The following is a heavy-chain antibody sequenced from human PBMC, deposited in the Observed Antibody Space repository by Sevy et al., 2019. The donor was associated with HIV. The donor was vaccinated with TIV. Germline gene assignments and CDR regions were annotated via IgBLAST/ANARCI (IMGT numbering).Heavy chain of an antibody. CDR2: IAYDGGNK. Sequence: GGSLRLSCAASGFSFNKYGMHWVRQAPGEGLEWVAVIAYDGGNKYDTDSVKGRFTISRDNSKNTLYLQMNSLRAEDTAVYYCAKIPAGGSHFSYFDSRGQGTLVTVSS. CDR1: GFSFNKYG. V-gene: IGHV3-30*18. CDR3: AKIPAGGSHFSYFDS. J-gene: IGHJ4*02. D-gene: IGHD1-26*01.